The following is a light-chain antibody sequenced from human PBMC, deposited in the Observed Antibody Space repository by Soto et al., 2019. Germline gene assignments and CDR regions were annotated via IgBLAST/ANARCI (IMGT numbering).Light chain of an antibody. CDR1: QSVSSSY. V-gene: IGKV3-20*01. Sequence: EIVLTQSPGTLSLSPGERATLSCRASQSVSSSYLAWCQQKPGQAPRLLIYGASSRATGIPDRFSGSGSGTDFTLTISSLQPEDFAVYYCQQYTDWPWGTFGGGTKVDIK. CDR2: GAS. CDR3: QQYTDWPWGT. J-gene: IGKJ4*01.